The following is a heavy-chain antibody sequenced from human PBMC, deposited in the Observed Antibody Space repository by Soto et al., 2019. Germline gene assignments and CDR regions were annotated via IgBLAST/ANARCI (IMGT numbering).Heavy chain of an antibody. CDR3: ARGRYCLTGRCFPNWFDS. CDR1: GDSISSVDYF. CDR2: IYKSATT. Sequence: LSLTCSVSGDSISSVDYFWACIRQPPGQALEYIGYIYKSATTYYNPSFESRVAISLDTSKSQFSLNVTSVTAADTAVYFCARGRYCLTGRCFPNWFDSWGQGTLVTVS. J-gene: IGHJ5*01. D-gene: IGHD2-15*01. V-gene: IGHV4-30-4*01.